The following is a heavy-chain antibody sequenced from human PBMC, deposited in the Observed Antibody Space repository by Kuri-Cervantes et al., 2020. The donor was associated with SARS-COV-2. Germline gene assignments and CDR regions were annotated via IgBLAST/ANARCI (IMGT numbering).Heavy chain of an antibody. V-gene: IGHV3-23*01. CDR2: ISGSGGST. J-gene: IGHJ2*01. CDR3: AKDLTIAVAGFNWYFDL. Sequence: LSLTCAASGFTFSSYATSWVRQAPGKGLEWVSAISGSGGSTYYADSVKGRFTISRDNPKNTLYLQMNSLRAEDTAVYYCAKDLTIAVAGFNWYFDLWGRGTLVTVSS. D-gene: IGHD6-19*01. CDR1: GFTFSSYA.